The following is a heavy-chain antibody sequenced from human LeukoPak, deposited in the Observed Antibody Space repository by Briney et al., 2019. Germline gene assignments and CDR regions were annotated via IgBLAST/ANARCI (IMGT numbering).Heavy chain of an antibody. J-gene: IGHJ4*02. CDR3: ARCDSSGFVSDY. D-gene: IGHD3-22*01. CDR1: GGSFSGYY. CDR2: INHSGST. Sequence: SETLSLTCAVYGGSFSGYYWSWIRQPPGKGLEWTGEINHSGSTNYNPSLKSRVTISVDTSKNQFSLKLSSVTAADTAVYYCARCDSSGFVSDYWGQGTLVTVSS. V-gene: IGHV4-34*01.